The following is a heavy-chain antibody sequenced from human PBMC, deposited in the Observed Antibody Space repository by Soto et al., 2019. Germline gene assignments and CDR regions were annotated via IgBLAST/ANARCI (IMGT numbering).Heavy chain of an antibody. CDR1: GFTFSSYG. J-gene: IGHJ4*02. V-gene: IGHV3-30*18. Sequence: QVQLVESGGGVVQPGRSLRLSCAASGFTFSSYGMHWVRQAPGKGLEWVAVISYDGSNKYSADSVKGRFTISRDNSKNTLYQPMNSVRAEETAVYYCAKAGAGCLEWLLSHQYSFDYWGQGTLVTVSS. D-gene: IGHD3-3*01. CDR3: AKAGAGCLEWLLSHQYSFDY. CDR2: ISYDGSNK.